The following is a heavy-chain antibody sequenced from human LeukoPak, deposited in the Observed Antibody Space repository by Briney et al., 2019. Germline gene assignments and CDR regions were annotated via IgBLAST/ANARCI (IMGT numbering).Heavy chain of an antibody. D-gene: IGHD2-2*01. V-gene: IGHV3-33*08. CDR1: GFTFSSYG. CDR3: ARDAATSVGMPHY. CDR2: IWSDGSTK. Sequence: GGSLRLSCAASGFTFSSYGMHWVRQAPGKGLEWAAIIWSDGSTKYYVGSVKGRFTISRDSSKSTLYLQMNSLRAEDTAVYYCARDAATSVGMPHYWGQGTVVTVSS. J-gene: IGHJ4*02.